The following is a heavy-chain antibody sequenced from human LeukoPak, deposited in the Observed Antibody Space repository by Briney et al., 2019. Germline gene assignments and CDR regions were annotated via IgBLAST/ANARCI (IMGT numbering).Heavy chain of an antibody. CDR2: ISYDGSNK. Sequence: GGSLRLSCAASGFSFSSYGMHWVRQAPGKGLEWVATISYDGSNKYYAYSVKGRFTISRDNSKNTLYLQMDSLRAEDTAVYYCAKDVYYDRSGYYFYYYGMDVWGQGTTVTVSS. V-gene: IGHV3-30*18. D-gene: IGHD3-22*01. CDR1: GFSFSSYG. J-gene: IGHJ6*02. CDR3: AKDVYYDRSGYYFYYYGMDV.